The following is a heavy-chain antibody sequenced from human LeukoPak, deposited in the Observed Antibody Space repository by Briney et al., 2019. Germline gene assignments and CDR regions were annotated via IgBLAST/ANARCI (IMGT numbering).Heavy chain of an antibody. J-gene: IGHJ6*03. V-gene: IGHV1-24*01. D-gene: IGHD2-15*01. CDR2: FDPEDGET. Sequence: ASVKVSCKVSGYTLTELSMHWVRQAPGKGLEWMGGFDPEDGETIYAQKFQGRVTMTEDTSTDTAYMELSSLRSEDTAVYYCATRYCSGGSCPNYYYYMDVWGKGTTVTISS. CDR1: GYTLTELS. CDR3: ATRYCSGGSCPNYYYYMDV.